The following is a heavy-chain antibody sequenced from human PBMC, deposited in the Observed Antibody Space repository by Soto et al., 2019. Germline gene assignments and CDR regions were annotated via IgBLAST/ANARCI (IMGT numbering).Heavy chain of an antibody. CDR2: ISFDESQT. CDR1: GFTFDIYG. CDR3: AKDRDERWRQFHWFAS. J-gene: IGHJ5*01. Sequence: VEVVESGGGVVQPGRSLRLSCAASGFTFDIYGMHWVRQATGRGLEWVAVISFDESQTYYADSVKGRFTISRDISKKTLYLHMNSLRVEDTAVYYCAKDRDERWRQFHWFASLGEGTLVTVSS. V-gene: IGHV3-30*18.